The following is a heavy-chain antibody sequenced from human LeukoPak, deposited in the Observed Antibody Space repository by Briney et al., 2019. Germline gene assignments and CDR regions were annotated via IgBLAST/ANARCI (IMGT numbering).Heavy chain of an antibody. CDR1: GGSISSYY. V-gene: IGHV4-4*07. Sequence: PSETLSLTCTVSGGSISSYYWSWIRQPAGKGLEWIGRIYTSGSTNYNPSLKSRVTMSVDTSKNQFSLKLGSVTAADTAVYYCARDQRDYDILTGYYTGTYYFDYWGQGTLVTVSS. J-gene: IGHJ4*02. D-gene: IGHD3-9*01. CDR2: IYTSGST. CDR3: ARDQRDYDILTGYYTGTYYFDY.